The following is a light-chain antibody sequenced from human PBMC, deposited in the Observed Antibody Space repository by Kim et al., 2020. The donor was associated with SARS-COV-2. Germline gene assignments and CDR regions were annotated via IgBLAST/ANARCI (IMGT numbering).Light chain of an antibody. CDR1: SIRSYY. Sequence: VALGQTVRITCQGDSIRSYYATWYQQKPAQAPIVVIYGKNNRPSGIPDRFSGSSSGNTASLTITGTQAGDEADYYCNSRDSNDNVVFGGGTQLTVL. J-gene: IGLJ2*01. V-gene: IGLV3-19*01. CDR3: NSRDSNDNVV. CDR2: GKN.